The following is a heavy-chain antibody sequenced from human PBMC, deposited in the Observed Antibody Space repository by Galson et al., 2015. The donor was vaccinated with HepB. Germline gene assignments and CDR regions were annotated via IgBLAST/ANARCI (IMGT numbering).Heavy chain of an antibody. J-gene: IGHJ4*02. CDR2: INPNSGGT. Sequence: SVKVSCKASGYTFTGYYMHWVRQAPGRGLEWMGWINPNSGGTNYAQKFQGRVTMTRDTSISTAYMELSRLRSDDTAVYYCARGGPKRGDIVVVPHYWGQGTLVTVSS. D-gene: IGHD2-2*01. CDR1: GYTFTGYY. CDR3: ARGGPKRGDIVVVPHY. V-gene: IGHV1-2*02.